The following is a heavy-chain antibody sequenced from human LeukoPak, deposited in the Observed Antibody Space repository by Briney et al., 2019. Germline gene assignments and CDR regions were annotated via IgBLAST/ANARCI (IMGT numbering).Heavy chain of an antibody. D-gene: IGHD3-22*01. J-gene: IGHJ1*01. V-gene: IGHV4-38-2*02. CDR2: MYHSGNI. CDR3: ARLSTMKQTIQH. CDR1: GYSITSGYH. Sequence: SETLSLTCIVSGYSITSGYHWGWIRQTPGKGLEWIGTMYHSGNINYNPSLKSRVTISVDTSKNQFSLKLSSVTAADTAVYYCARLSTMKQTIQHWGQGTLVTVSS.